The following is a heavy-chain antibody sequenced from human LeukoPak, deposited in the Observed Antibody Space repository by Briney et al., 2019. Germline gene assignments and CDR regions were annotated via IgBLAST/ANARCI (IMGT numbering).Heavy chain of an antibody. CDR2: IYTSGST. Sequence: SETLSLTCTVSGGSISSYYWSWIRQPAGKGLEWIGRIYTSGSTNYNPSLKSRVTMSVDTSKNQFSLKLSSVTAADTAVYYCARDLQYGITGTGWFDPWGQGTLVTVSS. V-gene: IGHV4-4*07. D-gene: IGHD1-7*01. J-gene: IGHJ5*02. CDR1: GGSISSYY. CDR3: ARDLQYGITGTGWFDP.